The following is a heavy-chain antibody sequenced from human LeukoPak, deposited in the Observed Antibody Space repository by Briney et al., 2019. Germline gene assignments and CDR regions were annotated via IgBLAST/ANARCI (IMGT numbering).Heavy chain of an antibody. D-gene: IGHD2-2*01. V-gene: IGHV3-7*01. CDR3: PRDHAYRTDY. Sequence: GGSLRLSCAASGFSFSNDWMCWVRQAPGKGLEWVANINQDESKKYYVDSVKGRFTISRDNAKNSLYLQMSSLRAEDTAVYYCPRDHAYRTDYWGQGTLVTVSS. J-gene: IGHJ4*02. CDR2: INQDESKK. CDR1: GFSFSNDW.